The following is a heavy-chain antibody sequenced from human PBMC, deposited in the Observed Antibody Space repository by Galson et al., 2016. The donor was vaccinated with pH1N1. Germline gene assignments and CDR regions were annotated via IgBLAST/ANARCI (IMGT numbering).Heavy chain of an antibody. CDR1: GFSLSTSGMR. CDR2: IEWDDDK. CDR3: GRNPAFVGGAIDI. J-gene: IGHJ3*02. Sequence: PALVKPTQTLTLTCTFSGFSLSTSGMRVSWIRQPPGKALEWLARIEWDDDKFYSTSLKTRLSISKDTSKNQVVLTMTNMDPGDTATYYCGRNPAFVGGAIDIWGRGTLVTVSS. D-gene: IGHD2-15*01. V-gene: IGHV2-70*04.